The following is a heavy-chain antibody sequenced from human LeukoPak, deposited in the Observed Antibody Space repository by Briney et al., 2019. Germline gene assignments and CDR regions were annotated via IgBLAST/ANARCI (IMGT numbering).Heavy chain of an antibody. D-gene: IGHD3-22*01. Sequence: ASVKVSCKASGYTFTSYGISWVRQAPGQGLEWMGRINPNSGGTNYAQKFQGRVTMTRDTSISTAYMELSRLRSDDTAVYYCARAPVYDSSGYRLNWFDPWGQGTLVTVSS. V-gene: IGHV1-2*06. CDR1: GYTFTSYG. J-gene: IGHJ5*02. CDR2: INPNSGGT. CDR3: ARAPVYDSSGYRLNWFDP.